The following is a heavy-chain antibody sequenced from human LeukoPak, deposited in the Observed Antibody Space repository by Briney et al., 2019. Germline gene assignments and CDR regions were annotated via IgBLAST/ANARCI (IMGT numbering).Heavy chain of an antibody. CDR1: GFTFSSNS. CDR3: ATAPFGLYSGSYWDY. CDR2: ISSSSSTI. V-gene: IGHV3-48*04. Sequence: GGSLRLSCAASGFTFSSNSMNWVRQAPRKGLEWISYISSSSSTIYYADSVKGRFTISRDNAKNSLYLQMNSLRAEDTAVYYCATAPFGLYSGSYWDYWGQGTLVTVSS. D-gene: IGHD1-26*01. J-gene: IGHJ4*02.